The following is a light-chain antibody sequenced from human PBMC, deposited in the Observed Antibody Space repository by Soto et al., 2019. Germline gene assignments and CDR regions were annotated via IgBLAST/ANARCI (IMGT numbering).Light chain of an antibody. V-gene: IGKV3-11*01. CDR2: DAS. CDR1: QSVSSN. Sequence: EILRTQSPATLSLSPGERPTLSWRASQSVSSNLAWYQQKPGQAPRLLSYDASNRATGIPGRFSGSGSGTEFTLTISGLEPEDFEVYYCQQRGNWPRTFGQGTKVDIK. J-gene: IGKJ1*01. CDR3: QQRGNWPRT.